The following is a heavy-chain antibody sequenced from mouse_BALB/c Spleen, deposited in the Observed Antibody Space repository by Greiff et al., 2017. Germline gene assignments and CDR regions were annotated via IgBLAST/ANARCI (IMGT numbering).Heavy chain of an antibody. Sequence: EVKLVESGGGLVKPGGSLKLSCAASGFTFSDYYMYWVRQTPEKRLEWVATISSGGSYTYYPDSVKGRFTISRDNAKNTLYLQMSSLRSEDTAMYYCARQGNYGNYPYYFDYWGQGTTLTVSS. CDR1: GFTFSDYY. D-gene: IGHD2-1*01. J-gene: IGHJ2*01. CDR3: ARQGNYGNYPYYFDY. V-gene: IGHV5-9-3*01. CDR2: ISSGGSYT.